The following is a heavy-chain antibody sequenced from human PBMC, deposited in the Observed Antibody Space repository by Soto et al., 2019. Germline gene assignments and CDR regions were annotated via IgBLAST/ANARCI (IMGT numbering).Heavy chain of an antibody. CDR2: ISGSGSGT. J-gene: IGHJ4*02. CDR3: AKEKPTTTCFDY. V-gene: IGHV3-23*01. CDR1: GFTFSTYA. Sequence: PGXSLRLSCVASGFTFSTYAITCVFQAPGKGLEWVSAISGSGSGTNYADSVKGRFTISRDNSKNILYLQMNRMRAEGTAVYYCAKEKPTTTCFDYWGPGTLVTVSS. D-gene: IGHD1-1*01.